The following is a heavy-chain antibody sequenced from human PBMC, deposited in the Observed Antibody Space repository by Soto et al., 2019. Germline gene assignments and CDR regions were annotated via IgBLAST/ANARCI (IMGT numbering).Heavy chain of an antibody. CDR3: ARGGSYYSDY. CDR1: GYTFTNYY. CDR2: VNPNGGST. Sequence: QVQLVQSGAEVKKPGASVIVSCRASGYTFTNYYIHWVRQAPGQGLEWMGIVNPNGGSTTYAPKFQGRVTATRDTSTSTVYMDLISLRSDATAVYYCARGGSYYSDYWGQGTLVTVSS. D-gene: IGHD2-2*02. J-gene: IGHJ4*02. V-gene: IGHV1-46*01.